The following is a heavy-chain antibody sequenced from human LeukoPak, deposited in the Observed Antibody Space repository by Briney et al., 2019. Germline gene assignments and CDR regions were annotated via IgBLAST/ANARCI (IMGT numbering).Heavy chain of an antibody. Sequence: GGSLRLSCAASGFTVSSNYMGWVRQAPGKGLEWVSVIYSGGSTYYADSVKGRFTISRDNSKNTLYLQMNSLRAEDTAVYYCVRDGEGVAISVNYWFDPWGQGTLVTVSS. CDR2: IYSGGST. CDR1: GFTVSSNY. CDR3: VRDGEGVAISVNYWFDP. D-gene: IGHD3-10*01. J-gene: IGHJ5*02. V-gene: IGHV3-53*01.